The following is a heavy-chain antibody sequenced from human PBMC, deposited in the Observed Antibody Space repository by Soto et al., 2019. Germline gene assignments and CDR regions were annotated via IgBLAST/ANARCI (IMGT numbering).Heavy chain of an antibody. CDR1: GFTFSSYW. J-gene: IGHJ6*03. CDR3: ARARYFDWLLSPAYYYMDV. Sequence: EVQLVESGGGLVQPGGSLRLSCAASGFTFSSYWMHWVRQAPGKGLVWVSRINSDGSSTSYADSVKGRFTISRDNAKNTLYLQMNSLRAEDTAVYYCARARYFDWLLSPAYYYMDVWGKGTTVTVSS. CDR2: INSDGSST. D-gene: IGHD3-9*01. V-gene: IGHV3-74*01.